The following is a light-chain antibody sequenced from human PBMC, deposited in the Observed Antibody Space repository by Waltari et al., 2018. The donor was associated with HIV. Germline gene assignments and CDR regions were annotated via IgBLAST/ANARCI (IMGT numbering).Light chain of an antibody. V-gene: IGLV10-54*04. CDR2: RNN. CDR3: AAWDTSLHVWV. J-gene: IGLJ3*02. Sequence: QTRLTPPPSASRDLARTPPLSCFGLSPNVGAAGAHWLQHNRSHPPKLVSFRNNQRPSEISERFSASRSGNAAFLTISDVQSGDEADYLCAAWDTSLHVWVFGGGTELTVL. CDR1: SPNVGAAG.